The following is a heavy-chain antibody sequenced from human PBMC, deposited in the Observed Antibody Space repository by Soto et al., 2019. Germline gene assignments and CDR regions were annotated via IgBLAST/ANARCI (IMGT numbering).Heavy chain of an antibody. V-gene: IGHV3-23*01. J-gene: IGHJ5*02. Sequence: EVQLLESGGGLVQPGGSLRLSCAASGFTFSSYAMRWFRQAPGKGLEWVSAISGSGDSTHYADSVKGRFTVSRDNSNNTLYLQMNRLSADDTAIYYCAKAKGPWGQGTLVTVSS. CDR2: ISGSGDST. CDR1: GFTFSSYA. CDR3: AKAKGP.